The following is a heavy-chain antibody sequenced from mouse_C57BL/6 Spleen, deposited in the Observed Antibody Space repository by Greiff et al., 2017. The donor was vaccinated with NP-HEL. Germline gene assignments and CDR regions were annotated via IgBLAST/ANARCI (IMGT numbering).Heavy chain of an antibody. D-gene: IGHD1-1*02. CDR1: GYAFTNYL. CDR3: ARRVYGYAMDY. CDR2: INPGSGGT. Sequence: LVESGAELVRPGTSVKVSCKASGYAFTNYLIEWVKQRPGQGLEWIGVINPGSGGTNYNEKFKGKATLTADKSSSTAYMQLSSLTSEDSAVYFCARRVYGYAMDYWGQGTSVTVSS. V-gene: IGHV1-54*01. J-gene: IGHJ4*01.